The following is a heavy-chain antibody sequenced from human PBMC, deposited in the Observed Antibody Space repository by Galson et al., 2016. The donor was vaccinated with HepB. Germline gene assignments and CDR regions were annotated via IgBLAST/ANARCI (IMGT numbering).Heavy chain of an antibody. CDR1: GFTFGDYA. V-gene: IGHV3-49*04. Sequence: SLSLSCAASGFTFGDYAMSWVRQAPGKGLEWVGFIRIKAYGESTEYAPPVKGRFTISRDDSKSIAYRQMSCLRPEDTALYYCTRVGNDYSNYGAFDYWGQGTLVTVSS. CDR2: IRIKAYGEST. D-gene: IGHD4-11*01. J-gene: IGHJ4*02. CDR3: TRVGNDYSNYGAFDY.